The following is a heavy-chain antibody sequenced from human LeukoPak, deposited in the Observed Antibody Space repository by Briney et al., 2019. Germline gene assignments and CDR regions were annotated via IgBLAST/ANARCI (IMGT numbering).Heavy chain of an antibody. CDR1: GYTLTELS. V-gene: IGHV1-24*01. J-gene: IGHJ4*02. CDR2: FDPEDGET. D-gene: IGHD5-18*01. CDR3: ATISVGPVDTASDY. Sequence: ASVKVSCKVSGYTLTELSMHWVRQAPGKGLEWMGGFDPEDGETIYAQKFQGRVTMTEDTSTDTAYMELSGLRSEDTAVYYCATISVGPVDTASDYWGQGTLVTVSS.